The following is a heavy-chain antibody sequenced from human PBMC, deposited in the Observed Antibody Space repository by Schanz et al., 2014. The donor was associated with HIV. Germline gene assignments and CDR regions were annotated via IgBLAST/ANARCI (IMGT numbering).Heavy chain of an antibody. J-gene: IGHJ6*02. V-gene: IGHV3-30*03. CDR3: VRAGGELGGYYYGMDV. CDR2: ISYDGSYK. Sequence: QVQLVESGGGVVQPGRSLRLSCAASGFTFSSYGMHWVRQAPGKGLEWGAVISYDGSYKYYADSVKGRFTISRDNSKNTLYLQMNSLRAEDTAVYYCVRAGGELGGYYYGMDVWGQGTLVTVSS. CDR1: GFTFSSYG. D-gene: IGHD3-16*01.